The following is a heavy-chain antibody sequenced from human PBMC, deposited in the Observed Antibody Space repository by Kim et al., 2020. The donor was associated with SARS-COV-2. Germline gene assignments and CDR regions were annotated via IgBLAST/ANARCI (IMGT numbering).Heavy chain of an antibody. V-gene: IGHV2-70*11. D-gene: IGHD1-7*01. Sequence: WLARIDWDDDKYYSTSLKTRLTISKDTSKNQVVLTMTNMDPVDTATYYCARMGIGTTPAKDYYYYGMDVWGQGTTVTVSS. CDR2: IDWDDDK. CDR3: ARMGIGTTPAKDYYYYGMDV. J-gene: IGHJ6*02.